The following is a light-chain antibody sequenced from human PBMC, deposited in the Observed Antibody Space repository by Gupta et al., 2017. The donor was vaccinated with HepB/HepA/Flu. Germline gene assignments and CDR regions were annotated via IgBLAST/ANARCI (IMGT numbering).Light chain of an antibody. Sequence: QLVLTQSPSASASLGASVKLTCPLSRVHSTYAIAWHQQQPEKGPRYLMKLNSDGSHSKGDGIPDRFSGSSSGAERYLTISSLQSEDEADYYCQTWGSGIPVVFGGGTKLTVL. CDR3: QTWGSGIPVV. J-gene: IGLJ2*01. V-gene: IGLV4-69*01. CDR2: LNSDGSH. CDR1: RVHSTYA.